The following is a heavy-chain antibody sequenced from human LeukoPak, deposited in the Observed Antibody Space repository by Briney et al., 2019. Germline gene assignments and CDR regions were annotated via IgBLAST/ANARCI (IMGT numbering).Heavy chain of an antibody. Sequence: SETLSLTCTVSGGSISSNKYYWGWIRQPPGKGLEGIGSIYYSGSTYYNPTLKSRVTIFVDTPKNQFSLKVSSVTAADTAVYYCATPYSGGYQGLDIWGQGTMVTVCS. CDR3: ATPYSGGYQGLDI. J-gene: IGHJ3*02. D-gene: IGHD1-26*01. CDR1: GGSISSNKYY. CDR2: IYYSGST. V-gene: IGHV4-39*01.